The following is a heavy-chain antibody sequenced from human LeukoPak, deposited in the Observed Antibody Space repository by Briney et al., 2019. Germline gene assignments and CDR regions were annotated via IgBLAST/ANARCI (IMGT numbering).Heavy chain of an antibody. CDR3: ARDVRGDCSGGSCTVFDY. CDR2: IYYSGST. J-gene: IGHJ4*02. D-gene: IGHD2-15*01. Sequence: SETLSLTCTVSGGFISSSSYYWGWIRQPPGKGLEWIGSIYYSGSTYYNPSLKSRVTISVDTSKNQFSLKLSSVTAADTAVYYCARDVRGDCSGGSCTVFDYWGQGTLVTVSS. V-gene: IGHV4-39*07. CDR1: GGFISSSSYY.